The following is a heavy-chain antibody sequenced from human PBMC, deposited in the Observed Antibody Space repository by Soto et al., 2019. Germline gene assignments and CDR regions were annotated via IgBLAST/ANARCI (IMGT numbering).Heavy chain of an antibody. CDR1: GFTFDDHT. Sequence: EVQLVVSGGLVVRPGGSLRLSCAGSGFTFDDHTMHWVRHAPGKCLEWVSLITWDAGSAFYADSVRGRFTISRDNSKNSLYLQMNSLRTEDSALYYCAKEKDRIFDYWGRGTPVTVSS. CDR3: AKEKDRIFDY. V-gene: IGHV3-43*01. J-gene: IGHJ4*02. CDR2: ITWDAGSA.